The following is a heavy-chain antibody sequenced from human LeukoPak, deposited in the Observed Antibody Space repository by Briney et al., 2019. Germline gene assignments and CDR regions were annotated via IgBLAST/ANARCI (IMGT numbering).Heavy chain of an antibody. Sequence: GGSLRLSCAASGFTFSSYAMNWVRQAPGKGLEWVSAISGVGGGGTYYADSVKGRFTISRDNSKNTLYLQMNSLRAEDTAVYYCAKAVKLGGGDSSGWYDYWGQGTLVTVSS. V-gene: IGHV3-23*01. D-gene: IGHD6-19*01. J-gene: IGHJ4*02. CDR3: AKAVKLGGGDSSGWYDY. CDR1: GFTFSSYA. CDR2: ISGVGGGGT.